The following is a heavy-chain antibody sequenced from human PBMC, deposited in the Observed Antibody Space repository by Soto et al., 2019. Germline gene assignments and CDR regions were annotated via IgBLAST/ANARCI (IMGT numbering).Heavy chain of an antibody. Sequence: ASVKVSCKASGYTFTSYGISWVRQAPGQGLEWMGWISAYNGNTNYAQKLQGRVTMTTDTSTSTAYMELRSLRSDDTAVYYCARVKYDILTGYYADYWGQGTPVTVSS. CDR2: ISAYNGNT. CDR1: GYTFTSYG. V-gene: IGHV1-18*01. D-gene: IGHD3-9*01. J-gene: IGHJ4*02. CDR3: ARVKYDILTGYYADY.